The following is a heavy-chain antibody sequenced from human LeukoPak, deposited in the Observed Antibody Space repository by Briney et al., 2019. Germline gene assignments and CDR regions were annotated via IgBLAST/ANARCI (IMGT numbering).Heavy chain of an antibody. CDR2: IYYSGST. CDR1: GGSITSSGYY. D-gene: IGHD4-17*01. J-gene: IGHJ6*02. Sequence: SETLSLTCTVSGGSITSSGYYWGWIRQPPGKGLEWIGSIYYSGSTHYNPSLKSRVTISVDTSKNQFSLKLSSVTAADTAVYYCARHLDGDGYYYYYGMDVWGQGTTVTVSS. CDR3: ARHLDGDGYYYYYGMDV. V-gene: IGHV4-39*01.